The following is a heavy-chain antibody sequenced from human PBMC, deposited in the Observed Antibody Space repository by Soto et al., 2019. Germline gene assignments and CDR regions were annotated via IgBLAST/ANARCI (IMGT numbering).Heavy chain of an antibody. CDR3: ARENSRIAPRLFQH. V-gene: IGHV3-30-3*01. Sequence: GGSLRLSCVASGFIFSDYAMHWARQAPGKGLVWVALISPDGGNQYYSESGKGRFTISRDNSKNTLYLQMNDLRPDDTALYYCARENSRIAPRLFQHWGHGSLVTVSS. J-gene: IGHJ1*01. D-gene: IGHD6-6*01. CDR2: ISPDGGNQ. CDR1: GFIFSDYA.